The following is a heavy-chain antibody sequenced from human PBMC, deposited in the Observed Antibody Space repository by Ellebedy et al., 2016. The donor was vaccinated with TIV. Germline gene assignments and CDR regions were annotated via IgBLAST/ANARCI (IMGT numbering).Heavy chain of an antibody. V-gene: IGHV3-7*03. CDR3: AKFDSGYDLAAFDI. CDR2: TKQDGSEK. J-gene: IGHJ3*02. CDR1: GFTFSSYW. D-gene: IGHD5-12*01. Sequence: GESLKISXAVSGFTFSSYWMSWVRQAPGKGLEWVANTKQDGSEKYYVDSVKGRFTISRDNAKNSLYLQMNSLRAEDTAVYYCAKFDSGYDLAAFDIWGQGTMVTVSS.